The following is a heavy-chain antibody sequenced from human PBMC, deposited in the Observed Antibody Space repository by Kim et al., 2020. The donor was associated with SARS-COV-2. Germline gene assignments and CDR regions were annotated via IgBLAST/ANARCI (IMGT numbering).Heavy chain of an antibody. J-gene: IGHJ6*02. Sequence: SETLSLTCTVSGDSISSGSYYWGWIRQPPGKGLEWIANIHHSGSTYYNASLTSRFTISVDTSKNQFSLKLNSGTAADTAVYYCARLCCSSTCPRYGFNVWGHGTTGTVSS. CDR3: ARLCCSSTCPRYGFNV. CDR2: IHHSGST. CDR1: GDSISSGSYY. D-gene: IGHD2-2*01. V-gene: IGHV4-39*01.